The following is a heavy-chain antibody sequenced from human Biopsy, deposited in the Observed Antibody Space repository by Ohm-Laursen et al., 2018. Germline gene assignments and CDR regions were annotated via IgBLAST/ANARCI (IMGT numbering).Heavy chain of an antibody. D-gene: IGHD3-10*01. CDR1: GFTFHDYA. CDR3: ANSGGSGGYSHL. J-gene: IGHJ2*01. CDR2: ISWNSGSI. Sequence: SLRLSCAPPGFTFHDYAMHRVRQVPGKGLEWVSGISWNSGSIGNADSVKGRFTISRDNAKKSLYLQMNSLRVEDTAFYYWANSGGSGGYSHLWGRGTLVTVSS. V-gene: IGHV3-9*01.